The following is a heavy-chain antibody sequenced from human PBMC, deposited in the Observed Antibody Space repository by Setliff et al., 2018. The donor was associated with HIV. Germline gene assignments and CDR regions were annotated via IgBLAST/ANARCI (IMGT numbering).Heavy chain of an antibody. CDR3: ASYTVTVFGLVPYYFDF. D-gene: IGHD3-3*01. Sequence: ASVKVSCKASGSTFSRYGLHWVRQAPGQRLEWMGWINAGNGKTKYSQKFQSRVTITRDTSARKAYMELSSLRSEDTAVYYCASYTVTVFGLVPYYFDFWGQGTLVTVSS. V-gene: IGHV1-3*01. CDR1: GSTFSRYG. J-gene: IGHJ4*02. CDR2: INAGNGKT.